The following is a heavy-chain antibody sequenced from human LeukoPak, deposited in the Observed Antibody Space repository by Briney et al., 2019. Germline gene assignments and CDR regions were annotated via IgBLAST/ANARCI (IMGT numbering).Heavy chain of an antibody. V-gene: IGHV4-59*01. CDR1: GGSISSYY. CDR3: ARVGLAYCGGDCYLFDP. D-gene: IGHD2-21*02. J-gene: IGHJ5*02. Sequence: SETLSLTCTVSGGSISSYYWSWIRQPPGKGLEWIGYIYYSGSTNCNPSLKSRVTISVDTSKNQFSLKLSSVTAADTAVYYCARVGLAYCGGDCYLFDPWGQGTLVTVSS. CDR2: IYYSGST.